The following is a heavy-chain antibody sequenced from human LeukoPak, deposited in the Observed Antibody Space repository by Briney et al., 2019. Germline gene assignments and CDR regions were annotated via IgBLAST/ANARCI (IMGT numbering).Heavy chain of an antibody. CDR3: ARVGRFLEWSERHFDY. V-gene: IGHV4-31*03. Sequence: SETLSLTCTVSGGSISSGGYYWSWIRQHPGKGLEWIGYIYYSGSTYYNPSLKSRVTISVDTSKNQFSLKLSSVTAADTAVYYCARVGRFLEWSERHFDYWGQGTLVTVSS. CDR2: IYYSGST. J-gene: IGHJ4*02. D-gene: IGHD3-3*01. CDR1: GGSISSGGYY.